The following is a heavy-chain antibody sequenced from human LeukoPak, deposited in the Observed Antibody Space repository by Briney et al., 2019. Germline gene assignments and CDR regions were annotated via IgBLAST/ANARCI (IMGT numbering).Heavy chain of an antibody. J-gene: IGHJ4*02. CDR3: ARGRGYCSGGSCSHYFDY. V-gene: IGHV4-34*01. D-gene: IGHD2-15*01. Sequence: SETLSLTCAVYGGSFSGYYWSWIRQPPGKGLEWIGEINHSGSTNYNPSLKSRVTISVDTSKKQFSLKLSSVTAADTAVYYCARGRGYCSGGSCSHYFDYWGQGTLVTVSS. CDR1: GGSFSGYY. CDR2: INHSGST.